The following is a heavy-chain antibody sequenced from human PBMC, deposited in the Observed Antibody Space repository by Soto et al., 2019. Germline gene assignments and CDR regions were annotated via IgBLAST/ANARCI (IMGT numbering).Heavy chain of an antibody. CDR3: AKVFYYYDSSGYYYFDY. Sequence: GGSLRLSCAASGFTFSSYAVSWVRQAPGKGPEWISSISGSGSTIYYADSVKGRFTISRDNSKNTLYLQMSSLRAEDTAVYYCAKVFYYYDSSGYYYFDYWGQGSLVTVSS. D-gene: IGHD3-22*01. CDR1: GFTFSSYA. V-gene: IGHV3-23*01. J-gene: IGHJ4*02. CDR2: ISGSGSTI.